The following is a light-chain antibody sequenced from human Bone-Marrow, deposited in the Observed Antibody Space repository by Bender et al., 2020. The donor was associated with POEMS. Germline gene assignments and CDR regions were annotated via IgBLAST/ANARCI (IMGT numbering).Light chain of an antibody. CDR3: SSYTSTTTLA. Sequence: QSALTQPASVSGSPGQSITISCTGDHSNVGAYNLVSWYQQHSGTAPKLMIYDVTNRASGVSNRFSGSKSGNTASLTISGLQAEDEANYYCSSYTSTTTLAFGGGTKLTVL. V-gene: IGLV2-14*02. J-gene: IGLJ2*01. CDR1: HSNVGAYNL. CDR2: DVT.